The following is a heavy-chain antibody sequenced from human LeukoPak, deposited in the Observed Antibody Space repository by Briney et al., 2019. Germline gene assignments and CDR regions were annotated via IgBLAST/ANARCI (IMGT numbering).Heavy chain of an antibody. D-gene: IGHD1-26*01. CDR1: GFTFSSYE. Sequence: PGGSLRLSCAASGFTFSSYEMSWVRQAPGKGLEWVSAISDSGGSTYYADSVKGRFTISRDNSKNTLYLQMNSLRAEDTAVYYCARGGSYLSAFDIWGQGTMVTVSS. CDR3: ARGGSYLSAFDI. CDR2: ISDSGGST. V-gene: IGHV3-23*01. J-gene: IGHJ3*02.